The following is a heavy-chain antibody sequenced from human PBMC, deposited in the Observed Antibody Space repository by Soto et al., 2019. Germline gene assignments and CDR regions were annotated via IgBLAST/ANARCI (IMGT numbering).Heavy chain of an antibody. D-gene: IGHD3-10*01. Sequence: QLQLQESGPGLVKPSETLSLTCTVSGGSISSSSYYWGWIRQPPGKGLEWIGSIYYSGSTYYNPSLKSRVNXXVXTXXNQFSLELSSVTAAEPAVYCCARHEYYYGSGYFDSWGQGTLVTVSS. CDR2: IYYSGST. J-gene: IGHJ4*02. V-gene: IGHV4-39*01. CDR1: GGSISSSSYY. CDR3: ARHEYYYGSGYFDS.